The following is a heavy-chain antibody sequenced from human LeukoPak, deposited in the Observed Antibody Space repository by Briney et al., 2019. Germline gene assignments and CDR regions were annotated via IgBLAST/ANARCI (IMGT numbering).Heavy chain of an antibody. CDR2: IHNGGQT. Sequence: PSETLSLTCTASGGSVDHWAWVRQSPEKGLEWIAAIHNGGQTDYNPSFVSRVTISVDTSKNQFSLKLTSLTATDTAVYYCARLPTGFPNWFGTWGQGILVTVSS. CDR3: ARLPTGFPNWFGT. D-gene: IGHD3-9*01. V-gene: IGHV4-39*01. CDR1: GGSVDH. J-gene: IGHJ5*02.